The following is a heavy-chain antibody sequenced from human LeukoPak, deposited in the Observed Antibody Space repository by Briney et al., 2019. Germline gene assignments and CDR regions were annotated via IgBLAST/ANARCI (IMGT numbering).Heavy chain of an antibody. CDR3: ATDSFSISSISLPGADAFDI. D-gene: IGHD3-3*02. J-gene: IGHJ3*02. Sequence: GGSLRLSCGASGFTFSNYWMTWVRQAPGKGLEWLANINQDGSAKYYVGSVKGRFTISRDNAKNSLYLQMNSLRVDDTAVYHCATDSFSISSISLPGADAFDIWGQGTMVTVSS. CDR1: GFTFSNYW. V-gene: IGHV3-7*01. CDR2: INQDGSAK.